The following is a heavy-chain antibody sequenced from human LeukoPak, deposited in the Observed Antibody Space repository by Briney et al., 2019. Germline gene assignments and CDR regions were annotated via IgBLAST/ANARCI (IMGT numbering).Heavy chain of an antibody. J-gene: IGHJ3*02. V-gene: IGHV3-21*01. Sequence: GGSLRLSCAASGFTFSYYDFHWVRQAPGKGLQWVSSISSTTTYIYYADSLKGRFTISRDNTRNSLYLQMNSLTADDTAVYYCAREWPDAFYSWGQGTKVTVSS. CDR1: GFTFSYYD. D-gene: IGHD5-24*01. CDR3: AREWPDAFYS. CDR2: ISSTTTYI.